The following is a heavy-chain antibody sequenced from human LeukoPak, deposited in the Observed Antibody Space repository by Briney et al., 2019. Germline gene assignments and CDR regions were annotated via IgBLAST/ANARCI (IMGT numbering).Heavy chain of an antibody. Sequence: SETLSLTCDVSGVSFNDYYWSWVRQTPGKGLEWIGEINHSGYTNDSPSLKSRVTLSIDTSRKQFSLNLRSVTVADTGIYYCTRMTAGHDYWGQGTLVTVSS. CDR1: GVSFNDYY. J-gene: IGHJ4*02. CDR2: INHSGYT. CDR3: TRMTAGHDY. D-gene: IGHD2-21*02. V-gene: IGHV4-34*01.